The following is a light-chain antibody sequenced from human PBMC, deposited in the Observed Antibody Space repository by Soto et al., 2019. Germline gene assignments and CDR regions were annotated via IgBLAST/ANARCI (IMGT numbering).Light chain of an antibody. CDR2: GVS. Sequence: QSALTQPASVSGSPGQSIRSSCSGTRSDIGSYNYVAWYQQFPGKTPKILIYGVSNRPSGVSSRFSGSKSGNTASLTISGLQAEDEADYYCISYTGSSTSYVFGSGTKVTVL. CDR1: RSDIGSYNY. CDR3: ISYTGSSTSYV. V-gene: IGLV2-14*01. J-gene: IGLJ1*01.